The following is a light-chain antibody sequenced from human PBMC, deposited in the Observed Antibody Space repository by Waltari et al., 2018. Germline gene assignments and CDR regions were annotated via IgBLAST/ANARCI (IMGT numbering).Light chain of an antibody. Sequence: QSALTQPASVSGSPGQSITISCPGTSSAVGGYNFVSWYQQHPGEAPKLMIYDVSKRPSGISDRFSGSKSGNTASLTISGLQAEDEADYYCSSYTSSSTIVFGGGTKLTVL. CDR2: DVS. J-gene: IGLJ2*01. V-gene: IGLV2-14*01. CDR3: SSYTSSSTIV. CDR1: SSAVGGYNF.